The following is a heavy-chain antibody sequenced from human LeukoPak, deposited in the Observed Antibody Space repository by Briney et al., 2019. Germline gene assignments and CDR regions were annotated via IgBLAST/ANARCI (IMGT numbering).Heavy chain of an antibody. CDR1: GFTFSSYA. Sequence: GGSLRLSCAAPGFTFSSYAMSWVRQGPGKGLGWGSAISGSGGSTYYADSVKGRFTISRDNSKNTLYLQMNSLRAEDTAVYYCAKPQLRYYYDSSGYPYYFDYWGQGALVTVSS. J-gene: IGHJ4*02. CDR2: ISGSGGST. D-gene: IGHD3-22*01. CDR3: AKPQLRYYYDSSGYPYYFDY. V-gene: IGHV3-23*01.